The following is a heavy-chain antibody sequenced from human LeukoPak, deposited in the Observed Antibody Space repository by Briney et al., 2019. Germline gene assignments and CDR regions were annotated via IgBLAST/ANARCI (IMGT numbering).Heavy chain of an antibody. CDR2: ISYDGSNK. CDR1: GFTFSSYG. D-gene: IGHD3-3*01. V-gene: IGHV3-30*18. J-gene: IGHJ4*02. CDR3: AKDPRLFWMGGYFDY. Sequence: GGSLRLSCAASGFTFSSYGMHWVRQAPGKGLEWVAVISYDGSNKYYADSVKGRSTISRDNSKNTLYLQMNSLRAEDTAVYYCAKDPRLFWMGGYFDYWGQGTLVTVSS.